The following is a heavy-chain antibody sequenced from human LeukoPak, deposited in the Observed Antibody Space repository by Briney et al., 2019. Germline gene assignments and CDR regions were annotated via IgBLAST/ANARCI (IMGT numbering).Heavy chain of an antibody. V-gene: IGHV3-23*01. CDR1: GFPFSSYS. J-gene: IGHJ6*02. Sequence: GGSLRLSCAASGFPFSSYSMSWVRQAPGKGLGWVSAISCSGGSTYYADSVKGRFTISRDNSKNTLYLQMNSLRAEDTAVYYCAKGVARGSGLYYYYGMDVWGQGTTVTVSS. CDR2: ISCSGGST. D-gene: IGHD3-10*01. CDR3: AKGVARGSGLYYYYGMDV.